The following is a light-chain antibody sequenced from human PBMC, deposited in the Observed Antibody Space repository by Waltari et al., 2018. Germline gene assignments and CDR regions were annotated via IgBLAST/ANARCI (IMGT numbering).Light chain of an antibody. CDR3: QVWDSDSNHPV. CDR1: SGKR. CDR2: FDS. V-gene: IGLV3-21*04. J-gene: IGLJ3*02. Sequence: SSVLTQPPSVSVAPGKTARITCGGTSGKRFHWYQRKPGQAPVLVFYFDSDRPPGIPERFSGSNSGNTATLTISSVEAGDEADYYCQVWDSDSNHPVFGGGTKLTAL.